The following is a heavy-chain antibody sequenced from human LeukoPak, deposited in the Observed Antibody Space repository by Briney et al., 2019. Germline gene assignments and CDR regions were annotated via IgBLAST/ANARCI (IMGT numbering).Heavy chain of an antibody. V-gene: IGHV4-61*02. D-gene: IGHD3-16*02. CDR1: GGSINSATYY. Sequence: PSETLSLTCTVSGGSINSATYYWTWIRQPAGKGLEWIGRIYTSGSTNYNPSLKSRVTISVDTSKNQFSLKLSSVTAADTAVYYCARSYDYVWGSYRYTPLYFDYWGQGTLVTVSS. CDR2: IYTSGST. J-gene: IGHJ4*02. CDR3: ARSYDYVWGSYRYTPLYFDY.